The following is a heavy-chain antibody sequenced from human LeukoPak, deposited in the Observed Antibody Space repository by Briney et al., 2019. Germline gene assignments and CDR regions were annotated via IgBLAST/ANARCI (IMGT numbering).Heavy chain of an antibody. CDR1: GFTFSDYY. Sequence: GGSLRLSCAASGFTFSDYYMSWIRQAPGKGLEWVSYISSSGSTIYYADSVTGRFTISRDNAENTMFLQMNTLRADDSAVYYCARDLAAWDVWGKGTMVTVSS. J-gene: IGHJ6*04. CDR2: ISSSGSTI. CDR3: ARDLAAWDV. V-gene: IGHV3-11*04.